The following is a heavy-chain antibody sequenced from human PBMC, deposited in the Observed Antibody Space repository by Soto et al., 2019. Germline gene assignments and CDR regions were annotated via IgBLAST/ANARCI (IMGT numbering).Heavy chain of an antibody. CDR3: ARDGASLRYFVLTALLDY. J-gene: IGHJ4*02. CDR2: ISYDGSNK. CDR1: GCTFSSYA. D-gene: IGHD3-9*01. Sequence: QVQLVESGGGVVQPGRSLRLSCAASGCTFSSYAMHWVRQAPGKGLEWVAVISYDGSNKYYADSVKGRFTISRDNSKNTLYLQMNSRRAEDTAVYYCARDGASLRYFVLTALLDYWGQGTLVTVSS. V-gene: IGHV3-30-3*01.